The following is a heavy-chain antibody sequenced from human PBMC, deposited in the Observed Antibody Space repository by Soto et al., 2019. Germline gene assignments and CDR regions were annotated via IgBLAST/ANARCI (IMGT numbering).Heavy chain of an antibody. CDR3: ARARIPDAFDI. CDR1: RDTFTGYY. Sequence: QVHLVQSGAEVKKPGASVKVSCKASRDTFTGYYIHWVRQAPGQGLECMGWINPNSGGPNYAQKFQGRVTMPRDTSISTVYMELSRLRSDDTAVYYCARARIPDAFDIWGQGTMVTVSS. J-gene: IGHJ3*02. V-gene: IGHV1-2*02. CDR2: INPNSGGP.